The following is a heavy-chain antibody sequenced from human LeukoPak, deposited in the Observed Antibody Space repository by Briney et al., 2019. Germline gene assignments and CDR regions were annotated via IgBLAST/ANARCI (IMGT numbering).Heavy chain of an antibody. CDR1: GFTFSRDW. CDR3: GRALGSYFDY. D-gene: IGHD1-26*01. Sequence: GGSLRLSCAASGFTFSRDWMHWVRQAPGKGLVWVSGINSGGSSTDYADSMKGRFTISRDNAKNTLYLQMNSLRAEDTAVYYCGRALGSYFDYWGQGTLVTVSS. V-gene: IGHV3-74*01. CDR2: INSGGSST. J-gene: IGHJ4*02.